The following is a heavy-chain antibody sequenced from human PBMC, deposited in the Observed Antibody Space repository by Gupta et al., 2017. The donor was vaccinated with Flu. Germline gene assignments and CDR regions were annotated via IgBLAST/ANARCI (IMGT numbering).Heavy chain of an antibody. V-gene: IGHV1-69*06. CDR1: GGTFSSNA. Sequence: QVQLVQSGAEVKKPGSSVKVSCKASGGTFSSNAISWVRQAPGQGLEWMGGIIPKFATPNYAQKFQGRVTITADKSTSTAYMELSSLRSEDTAVYYCARDYDGTGTYYYYYFGMDVWGQGTKGTVSS. CDR2: IIPKFATP. D-gene: IGHD3-22*01. J-gene: IGHJ6*02. CDR3: ARDYDGTGTYYYYYFGMDV.